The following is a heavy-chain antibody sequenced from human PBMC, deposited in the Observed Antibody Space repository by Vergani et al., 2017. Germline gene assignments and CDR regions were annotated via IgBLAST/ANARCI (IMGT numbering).Heavy chain of an antibody. D-gene: IGHD1-26*01. CDR2: IWYDGSNK. CDR1: GFTFSSYG. J-gene: IGHJ3*02. Sequence: QVQLVESGGGVVQPGRSLRLSCAASGFTFSSYGMHWVRQAPGKGLEWVAVIWYDGSNKYYADSVKGRFTISRDNSKNTLYLQMNSMRAEDTAVYYCAKDGAGGATHRDIWGQGTMVTVSS. V-gene: IGHV3-33*06. CDR3: AKDGAGGATHRDI.